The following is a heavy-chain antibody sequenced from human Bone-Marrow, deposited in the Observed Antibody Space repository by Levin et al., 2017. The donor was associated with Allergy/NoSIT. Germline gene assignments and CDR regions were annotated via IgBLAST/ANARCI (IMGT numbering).Heavy chain of an antibody. V-gene: IGHV3-53*01. Sequence: AGGSLRLSCAVSGFAVSNNYMNWVRQAPGKGLEWVSVIYSGGSTYYVDSVKGRFTISRDNSKNTLYLQMNSLRADDTAVYYWARGEGVIPAAGGAFDFWGQGTMVTVSS. D-gene: IGHD2-2*01. J-gene: IGHJ3*01. CDR2: IYSGGST. CDR3: ARGEGVIPAAGGAFDF. CDR1: GFAVSNNY.